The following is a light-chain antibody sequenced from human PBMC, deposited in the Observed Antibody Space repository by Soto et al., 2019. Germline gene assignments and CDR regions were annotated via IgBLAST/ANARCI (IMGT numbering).Light chain of an antibody. CDR3: LQHNRYPMT. V-gene: IGKV1-17*01. CDR2: GAS. Sequence: IVMTQSPATLSASLGERVTFSCRASQGIRRKVGWYQHKPGKAPKRLIYGASSLASGIPARFSGSGSGTEFTLTISSLQSEDCAIYYCLQHNRYPMTFGEGTKVDIK. CDR1: QGIRRK. J-gene: IGKJ1*01.